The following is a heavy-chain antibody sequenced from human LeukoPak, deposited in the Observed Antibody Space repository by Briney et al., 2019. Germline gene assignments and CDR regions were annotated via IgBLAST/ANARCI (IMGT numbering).Heavy chain of an antibody. CDR3: AREDASSWDY. CDR1: GFNFSSQW. Sequence: GGSLRLSCAASGFNFSSQWMSWVRQAPGKGLEWVANVNQGGTQKYYVDSVKGRFTISRDNAENSLYLQMNSLRAEDTAVYYCAREDASSWDYWGQGILVTVSS. D-gene: IGHD6-13*01. J-gene: IGHJ4*02. CDR2: VNQGGTQK. V-gene: IGHV3-7*01.